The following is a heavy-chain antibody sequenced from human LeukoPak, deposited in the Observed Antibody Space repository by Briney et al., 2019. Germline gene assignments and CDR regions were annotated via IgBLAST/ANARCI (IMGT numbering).Heavy chain of an antibody. D-gene: IGHD6-19*01. CDR1: GGSISSDTYY. CDR2: IYTSGST. Sequence: SQTLSLTCTLSGGSISSDTYYWTWIRQPAGKGLEWIGRIYTSGSTNYNPSLKSRVTISVDTSKNQFSPKLSSVTAADTAVYYCARYTVARRYFDYWGQGTLVTVSS. CDR3: ARYTVARRYFDY. J-gene: IGHJ4*02. V-gene: IGHV4-61*02.